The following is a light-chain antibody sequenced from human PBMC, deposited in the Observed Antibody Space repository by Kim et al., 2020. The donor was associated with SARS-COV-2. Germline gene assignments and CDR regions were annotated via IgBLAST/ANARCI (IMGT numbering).Light chain of an antibody. CDR2: AAS. CDR3: QQSYITPFT. V-gene: IGKV1-39*01. Sequence: DIQMTQSPSSLSASVGDRVTITCRTTQSISSHLNWYQQKPGRAPKLLISAASTLQGEVPSRFSGSGSEADFTLTISSLQPEDFAAYFCQQSYITPFTFGPGTKVGIK. CDR1: QSISSH. J-gene: IGKJ3*01.